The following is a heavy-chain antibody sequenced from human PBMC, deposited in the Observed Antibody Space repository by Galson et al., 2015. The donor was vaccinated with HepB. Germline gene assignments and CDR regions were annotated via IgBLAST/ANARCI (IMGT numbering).Heavy chain of an antibody. CDR2: INPNSGGT. D-gene: IGHD2-2*02. J-gene: IGHJ4*02. CDR1: GYTFTGYY. CDR3: ARDHCSSTSCYTGIGY. V-gene: IGHV1-2*02. Sequence: SVKVSCKASGYTFTGYYMHWVRQAPGQGLEWMGWINPNSGGTNYAQKFQGRVTMTRDTSISTAYMELSRLRSDDTAMYYCARDHCSSTSCYTGIGYWGQGTLVTVSS.